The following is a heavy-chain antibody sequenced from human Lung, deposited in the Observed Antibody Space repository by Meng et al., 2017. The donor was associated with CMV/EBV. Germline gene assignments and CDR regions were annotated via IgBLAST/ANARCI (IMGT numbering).Heavy chain of an antibody. CDR1: GTFSSYV. Sequence: GTFSSYVISWVRQAPGQGLEWMGGIIPFFGAANYAQKFQGRVTITTDEFTTTAYMELSSLRSEDTAVYYCASSYYYDSSGYVYFDYWGQGTLVTVSS. V-gene: IGHV1-69*05. CDR3: ASSYYYDSSGYVYFDY. D-gene: IGHD3-22*01. CDR2: IIPFFGAA. J-gene: IGHJ4*02.